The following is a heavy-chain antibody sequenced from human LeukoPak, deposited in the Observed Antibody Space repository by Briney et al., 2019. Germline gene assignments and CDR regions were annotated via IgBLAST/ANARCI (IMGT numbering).Heavy chain of an antibody. J-gene: IGHJ4*02. D-gene: IGHD1-1*01. CDR1: GFTFITSW. V-gene: IGHV3-74*01. CDR3: ARAVYNWHDSPDEDTFDY. CDR2: INRAGGTT. Sequence: LPGRSLRLSFSAAGFTFITSWTHSARQAPGKWLGLVSRINRAGGTTSYADSVKGRFTTARDTAKNSLSLQMNSLRAEDTAVYYCARAVYNWHDSPDEDTFDYWGQGTMVTVSS.